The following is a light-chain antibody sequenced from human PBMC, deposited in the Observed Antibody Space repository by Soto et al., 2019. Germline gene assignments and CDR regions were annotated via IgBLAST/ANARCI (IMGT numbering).Light chain of an antibody. CDR3: LLYYGGAVV. J-gene: IGLJ2*01. CDR1: TGAVTSGYY. Sequence: QAVVTQEPSLTVSPGGTFTLTCASSTGAVTSGYYPNWFQQKPGQAPRALIYGTINKQSWTPARFSGSLLGGKAALTLSGVQPEDEADYYCLLYYGGAVVFGGGTKLTVL. V-gene: IGLV7-43*01. CDR2: GTI.